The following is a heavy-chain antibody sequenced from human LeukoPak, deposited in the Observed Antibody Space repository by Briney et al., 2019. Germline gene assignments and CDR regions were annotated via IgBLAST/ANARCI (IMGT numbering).Heavy chain of an antibody. D-gene: IGHD3-22*01. CDR1: GYTFTGYY. CDR2: INPNSGGT. J-gene: IGHJ6*02. V-gene: IGHV1-2*02. Sequence: ASVKVSCKASGYTFTGYYMHWVRQAPGQGLEWMGWINPNSGGTNYAQKFQGRVTMTRDTSISTAYMELSRLRSDDTAVYYCARDVSYYDSSGTGWDVWGQGTTVTVSS. CDR3: ARDVSYYDSSGTGWDV.